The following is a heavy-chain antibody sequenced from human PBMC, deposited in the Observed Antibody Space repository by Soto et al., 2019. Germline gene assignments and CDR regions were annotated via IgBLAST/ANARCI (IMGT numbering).Heavy chain of an antibody. D-gene: IGHD1-26*01. CDR2: ISDNGGRT. V-gene: IGHV3-23*01. CDR1: GFTFSNYA. CDR3: ASRGSRHYFQY. Sequence: GGSLRLSCAASGFTFSNYAMSWVHQAPGKGLEWLSTISDNGGRTYYVDSVKGRLTISRDNSKNTLYLQMNSLRAEDTAVYYCASRGSRHYFQYWGQGTLVTVSS. J-gene: IGHJ4*02.